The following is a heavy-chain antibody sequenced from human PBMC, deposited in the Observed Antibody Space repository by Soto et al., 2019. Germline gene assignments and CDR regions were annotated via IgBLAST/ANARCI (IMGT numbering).Heavy chain of an antibody. CDR2: ISGSGGST. D-gene: IGHD2-8*01. V-gene: IGHV3-23*01. CDR3: AMGTVTGPIVLMVYAIH. J-gene: IGHJ4*02. Sequence: GGSLRLSCAASGFTFSSYAMSWVRQAPGKGLEWVSAISGSGGSTYYADSVKGRFTISRDNSKNTLYLQMNSLRAEDTAVYYCAMGTVTGPIVLMVYAIHWGQGTLVTVSS. CDR1: GFTFSSYA.